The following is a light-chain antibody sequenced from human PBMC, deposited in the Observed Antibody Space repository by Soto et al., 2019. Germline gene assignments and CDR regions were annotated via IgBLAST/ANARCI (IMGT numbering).Light chain of an antibody. CDR3: NSYTTSISLYV. CDR1: SSDIGGYDH. V-gene: IGLV2-14*01. Sequence: LTQPASVSGSPGQSITISCTGTSSDIGGYDHVSWYQQHPGKAPKLMIYDVSVRPSGVSDRFSGSKSANTASLTISGLQAEDEADYYCNSYTTSISLYVFGPGTKVTVL. CDR2: DVS. J-gene: IGLJ1*01.